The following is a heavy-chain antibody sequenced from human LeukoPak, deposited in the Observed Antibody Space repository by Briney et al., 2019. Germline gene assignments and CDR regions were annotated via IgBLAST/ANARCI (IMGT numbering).Heavy chain of an antibody. V-gene: IGHV3-21*01. Sequence: GGSLRLSCAASGFTFSDYSMNWVRQAPGKGLEWVSSISRSSRHVYYAGSVKGRFTISRDNAKNSLYLQMNSLRAEDMAVYFCVRDLMGSGSTTAYLHHWGQGTLITVSS. D-gene: IGHD1-1*01. CDR1: GFTFSDYS. CDR2: ISRSSRHV. CDR3: VRDLMGSGSTTAYLHH. J-gene: IGHJ1*01.